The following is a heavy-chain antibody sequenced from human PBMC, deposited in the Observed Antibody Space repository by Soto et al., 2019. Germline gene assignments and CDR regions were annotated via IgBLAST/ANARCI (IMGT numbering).Heavy chain of an antibody. Sequence: SVKVSCKASGGTFSSYAISWVRQAPGQGLEWMGGIIPIFGTANYAQKFQGRVTITADESTSTAYMELSSLRSEDTAVYYCVRLATRAVAGRPFDCWGQGTLVTVSS. J-gene: IGHJ4*02. CDR1: GGTFSSYA. D-gene: IGHD6-19*01. CDR2: IIPIFGTA. CDR3: VRLATRAVAGRPFDC. V-gene: IGHV1-69*13.